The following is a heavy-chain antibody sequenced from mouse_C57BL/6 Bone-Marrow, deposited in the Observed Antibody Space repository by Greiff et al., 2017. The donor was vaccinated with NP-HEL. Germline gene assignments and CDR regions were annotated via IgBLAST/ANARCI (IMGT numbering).Heavy chain of an antibody. CDR1: GYTFTDYY. D-gene: IGHD1-1*01. J-gene: IGHJ4*01. Sequence: VQLQQSGPELVKPGASVKISCKASGYTFTDYYMNWVKQSHGKSLEWIGDINPNNGGTSYNQKFKGKATLTVDKSSSTAYMELRSLTSEDSAVYYCARIYYGSSPDYYAMDYWGQGTSVTVSS. V-gene: IGHV1-26*01. CDR3: ARIYYGSSPDYYAMDY. CDR2: INPNNGGT.